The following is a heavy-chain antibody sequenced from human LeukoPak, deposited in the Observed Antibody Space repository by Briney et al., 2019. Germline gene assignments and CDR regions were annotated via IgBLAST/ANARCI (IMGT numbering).Heavy chain of an antibody. CDR1: GGSISSGSYY. V-gene: IGHV4-61*02. CDR2: IYTSGST. J-gene: IGHJ4*02. Sequence: PSETLSLTCTVSGGSISSGSYYWSWIRQPAGKGLEWIGRIYTSGSTNYNPSLKSRVTISVDTSKNQFSLKLSSVTAADTAVYYCARGTKWELLLWGQGTLVTVSS. D-gene: IGHD1-26*01. CDR3: ARGTKWELLL.